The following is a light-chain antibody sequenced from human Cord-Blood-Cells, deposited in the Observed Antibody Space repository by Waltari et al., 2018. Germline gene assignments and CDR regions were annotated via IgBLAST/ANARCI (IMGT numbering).Light chain of an antibody. CDR3: SSYTSSSTLV. Sequence: QSALTHPASVPGSPAHSITPSSTGTSIDVAGYNFVSWYQQHPGKAPKLMIYDFSNRPSGVSNRFSGSKSGNTASLTIAGLQAEDEADYYCSSYTSSSTLVFGGGTKLTVL. CDR2: DFS. CDR1: SIDVAGYNF. V-gene: IGLV2-14*03. J-gene: IGLJ3*02.